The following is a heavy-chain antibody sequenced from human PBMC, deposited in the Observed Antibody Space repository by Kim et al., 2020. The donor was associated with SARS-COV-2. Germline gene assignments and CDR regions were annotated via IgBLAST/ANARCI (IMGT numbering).Heavy chain of an antibody. V-gene: IGHV3-21*01. D-gene: IGHD6-13*01. Sequence: ADSGKGRFTISRDNAKNSLYLQMNSLRAEDTAVYYCARGHQAAAGPPFDYWGQGTLVTVSS. J-gene: IGHJ4*02. CDR3: ARGHQAAAGPPFDY.